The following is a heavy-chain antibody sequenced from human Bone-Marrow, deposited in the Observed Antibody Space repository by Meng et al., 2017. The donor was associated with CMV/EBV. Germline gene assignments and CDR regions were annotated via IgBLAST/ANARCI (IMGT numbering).Heavy chain of an antibody. J-gene: IGHJ6*02. Sequence: RLSCAASGFTFSRYWMSWVRQAPGKGLEWVANIKQDGSEKYYVDSVKGRFTISRDNAKNSLYLQMNSLRAEDTAVYYCASLYGMDVWGQGTTVTVSS. CDR1: GFTFSRYW. CDR3: ASLYGMDV. V-gene: IGHV3-7*01. CDR2: IKQDGSEK.